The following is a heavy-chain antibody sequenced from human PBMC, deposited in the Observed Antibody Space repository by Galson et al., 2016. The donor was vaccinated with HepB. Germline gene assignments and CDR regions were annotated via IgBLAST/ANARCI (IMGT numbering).Heavy chain of an antibody. CDR3: ARDGVGDTYSSSCPDY. CDR2: ISSSSYI. Sequence: SLRLSCAASGFIFSSYSMNWVRQAPGKGLEWVSSISSSSYIYYADSVRGRLTISRNNAKNSRYLQMNSLRAEDTAVYYCARDGVGDTYSSSCPDYWGQGTLVTVSS. V-gene: IGHV3-21*01. J-gene: IGHJ4*02. D-gene: IGHD6-13*01. CDR1: GFIFSSYS.